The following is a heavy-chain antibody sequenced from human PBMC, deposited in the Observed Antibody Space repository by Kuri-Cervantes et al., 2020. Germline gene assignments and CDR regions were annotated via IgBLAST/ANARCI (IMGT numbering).Heavy chain of an antibody. Sequence: GESLKISCTASEFTFVTYTMSWVRRAPGKGLEWVSSIRTGGSTFYADSVMGRFSISRDDAKNTLFLQMNNLRVEDTAVYYCAKDSGEHFDYWGQGTLVTVSS. CDR2: IRTGGST. D-gene: IGHD7-27*01. V-gene: IGHV3-23*01. CDR1: EFTFVTYT. J-gene: IGHJ4*02. CDR3: AKDSGEHFDY.